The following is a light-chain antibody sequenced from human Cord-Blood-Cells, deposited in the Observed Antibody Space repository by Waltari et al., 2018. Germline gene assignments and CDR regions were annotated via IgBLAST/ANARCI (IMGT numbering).Light chain of an antibody. CDR2: DVS. Sequence: QSALTQPASGSGSPGQSITISCTGTSSDVGGYNYVSWYQQHPGKAPKLMIYDVSNRPPGVSNRFSGSQSGNTASLTISGLQAEEEADYYCSSYTSSSTLYVFGTGTKVTVL. V-gene: IGLV2-14*01. CDR1: SSDVGGYNY. CDR3: SSYTSSSTLYV. J-gene: IGLJ1*01.